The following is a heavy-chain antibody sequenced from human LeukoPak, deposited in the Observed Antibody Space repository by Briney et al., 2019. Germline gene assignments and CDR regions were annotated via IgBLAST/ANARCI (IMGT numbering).Heavy chain of an antibody. CDR3: ARGNLDGNIVWASAY. V-gene: IGHV4-34*01. CDR1: GGSFSGYY. D-gene: IGHD4-23*01. CDR2: IYHSGST. Sequence: SETLSLTCAVYGGSFSGYYWSWIRQPPGKGLEWIGDIYHSGSTNYNPSLKSRVTISVDTSKNQFALKLSSVTAADTAVYYCARGNLDGNIVWASAYWGQGTLVTVSS. J-gene: IGHJ4*02.